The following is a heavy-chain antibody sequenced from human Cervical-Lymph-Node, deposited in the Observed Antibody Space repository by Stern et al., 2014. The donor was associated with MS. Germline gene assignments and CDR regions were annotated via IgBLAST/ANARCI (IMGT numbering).Heavy chain of an antibody. CDR2: IFPIFGTA. Sequence: VQLVESGAEVKKPGASVKVSCKASGGTFSSYAISWVRQAPGQGLEWMGGIFPIFGTANYAQKFQGRVTLTADESTSTAYMELSSLRSEDTAVYYCARSLRSVVVTALTGYYFDYWGQGTLVTVSA. D-gene: IGHD2-21*02. CDR3: ARSLRSVVVTALTGYYFDY. V-gene: IGHV1-69*01. J-gene: IGHJ4*02. CDR1: GGTFSSYA.